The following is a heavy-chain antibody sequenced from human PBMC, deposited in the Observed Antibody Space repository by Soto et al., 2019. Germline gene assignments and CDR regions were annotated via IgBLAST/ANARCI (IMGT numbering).Heavy chain of an antibody. CDR2: IIPIFGTA. V-gene: IGHV1-69*12. Sequence: QVQLVQSGAEVKKPGSSVKVSCKASGGTFSSYAISWVRQAPGQGLEWMGGIIPIFGTANYAQKFQGRVTITADEATSTAYMELRSLRSEDTSVYYCARDYYGSGSPSSRYYYYGMDVWGQGTTVTVAS. CDR3: ARDYYGSGSPSSRYYYYGMDV. CDR1: GGTFSSYA. J-gene: IGHJ6*02. D-gene: IGHD3-10*01.